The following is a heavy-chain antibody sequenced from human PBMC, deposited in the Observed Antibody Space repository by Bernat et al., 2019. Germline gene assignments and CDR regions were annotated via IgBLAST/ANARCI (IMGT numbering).Heavy chain of an antibody. CDR2: ISGSDGGT. CDR1: GFTFSDYA. J-gene: IGHJ1*01. V-gene: IGHV3-23*01. CDR3: TKPPFQH. Sequence: EVQLLESGGGLEQPGGSLRLSCAASGFTFSDYAMSWVRQAPGKGLEWVSTISGSDGGTYYADSVKGRFTISRDNSKYTLFLQMHGLRADDTAMYYCTKPPFQHWGQGTLVTVSS.